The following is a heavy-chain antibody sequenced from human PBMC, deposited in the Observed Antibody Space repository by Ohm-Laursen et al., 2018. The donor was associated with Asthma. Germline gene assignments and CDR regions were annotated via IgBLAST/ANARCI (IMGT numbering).Heavy chain of an antibody. V-gene: IGHV3-30-3*01. CDR3: AKDTEGRYDFWSGLSDYYYGMDV. CDR2: ISYDGSNK. J-gene: IGHJ6*02. D-gene: IGHD3-3*01. CDR1: GFTFSSYA. Sequence: SLRLSCTASGFTFSSYAMHWVRQAPGKGLEWVAVISYDGSNKYYADSVKGRFTISRDKSKNTLYLQMNSLRAEDTAVYYCAKDTEGRYDFWSGLSDYYYGMDVWGQGTTVTVSS.